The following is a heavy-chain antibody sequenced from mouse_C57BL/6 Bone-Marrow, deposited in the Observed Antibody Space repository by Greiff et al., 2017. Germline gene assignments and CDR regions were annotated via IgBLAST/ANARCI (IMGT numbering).Heavy chain of an antibody. J-gene: IGHJ4*01. CDR3: ARTGLRRYYYAMDD. D-gene: IGHD2-4*01. Sequence: EVQLVESGGGLVQPGGSLKLSCAASGFTFSDYYMYWVRQTPEQRLEWVAYISNGGGSTYYPATVKGRFTISRDNAKNTLYLQMSRLKSEDTAMYYGARTGLRRYYYAMDDWGQGTSVTVSS. CDR2: ISNGGGST. CDR1: GFTFSDYY. V-gene: IGHV5-12*01.